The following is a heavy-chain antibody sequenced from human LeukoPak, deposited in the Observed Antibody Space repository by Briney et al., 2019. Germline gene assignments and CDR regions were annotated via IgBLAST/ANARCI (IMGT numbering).Heavy chain of an antibody. CDR3: ARAGMDV. V-gene: IGHV3-21*01. J-gene: IGHJ6*02. CDR2: ISSSSTNI. Sequence: PGGSLRLSCAASGFTFSNYNMNWVRQAPGKGLEWVSYISSSSTNIYYTDSVKGRFTISRDNSKNTLYLQMNSLRAEDTAVYYCARAGMDVWGQGTTVTVSS. CDR1: GFTFSNYN.